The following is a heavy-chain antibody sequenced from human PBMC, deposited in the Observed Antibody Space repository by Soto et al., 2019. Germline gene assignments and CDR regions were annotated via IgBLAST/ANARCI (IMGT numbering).Heavy chain of an antibody. CDR2: MNPNSGNT. V-gene: IGHV1-8*01. D-gene: IGHD1-7*01. CDR1: GYTFTRYD. Sequence: ASVKVSCKASGYTFTRYDVNWVRQSTGQGLEWMGWMNPNSGNTGYAQKFQGRVTMTRNTSISTAYMELSSLRSEDTAVYYCAIDNPYNWNYDEWGSALDVCCQGTTVTGSS. CDR3: AIDNPYNWNYDEWGSALDV. J-gene: IGHJ6*02.